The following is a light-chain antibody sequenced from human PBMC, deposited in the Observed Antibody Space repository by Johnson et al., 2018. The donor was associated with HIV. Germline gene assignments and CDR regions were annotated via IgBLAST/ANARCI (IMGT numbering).Light chain of an antibody. J-gene: IGLJ1*01. CDR1: SSDMGNCA. CDR3: GTWDSSLSAPL. CDR2: EDY. V-gene: IGLV1-51*02. Sequence: QSVLTQPPSVSASPGQKVTISCSGSSSDMGNCAVSWYQQLPRTAPKLLIYEDYKRPSGIPDRFSGSKSGTSATLGITGLQTGDEADYYCGTWDSSLSAPLFGTGTKVTVL.